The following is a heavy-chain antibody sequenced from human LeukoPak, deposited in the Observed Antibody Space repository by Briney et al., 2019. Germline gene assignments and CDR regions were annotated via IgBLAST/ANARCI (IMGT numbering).Heavy chain of an antibody. D-gene: IGHD4-17*01. CDR2: MNPNSGNT. V-gene: IGHV1-8*01. Sequence: ASVKVSCKASGYTFTSYDINWVRQATGQGLEWMGWMNPNSGNTGYAQKFQGRVTMTRNTSISTAYMELSSLRSEDTAVYYCARGIPDDYGNYFDYWGQGTLVTVSS. CDR3: ARGIPDDYGNYFDY. CDR1: GYTFTSYD. J-gene: IGHJ4*02.